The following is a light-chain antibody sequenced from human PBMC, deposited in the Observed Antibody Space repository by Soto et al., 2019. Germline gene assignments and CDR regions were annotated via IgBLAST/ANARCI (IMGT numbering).Light chain of an antibody. CDR2: NVN. CDR1: SRDIGGYDF. V-gene: IGLV2-8*01. J-gene: IGLJ1*01. Sequence: QSALTQPPSASGSPGQAVTISCTGTSRDIGGYDFVSWYQVRPGEAPQLIIYNVNGRPSGVPRRFSGSKSGNTASPTVSGLQAVAEAHYYCSSYSETNICVFGNGTKVTV. CDR3: SSYSETNICV.